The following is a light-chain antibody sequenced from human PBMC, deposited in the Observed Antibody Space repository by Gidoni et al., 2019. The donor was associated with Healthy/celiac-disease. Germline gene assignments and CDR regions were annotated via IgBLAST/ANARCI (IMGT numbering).Light chain of an antibody. CDR3: QQYDNLPT. CDR1: QDISNY. V-gene: IGKV1-33*01. CDR2: DAS. J-gene: IGKJ2*01. Sequence: DIQMTQSPSSLSASVGPRVTITCQASQDISNYLNWYQQKPGKAPKLLIYDASNLETGVPSRFSGSGSGTDFTFTISSLQPEDIATYYCQQYDNLPTFGQGTKLEIK.